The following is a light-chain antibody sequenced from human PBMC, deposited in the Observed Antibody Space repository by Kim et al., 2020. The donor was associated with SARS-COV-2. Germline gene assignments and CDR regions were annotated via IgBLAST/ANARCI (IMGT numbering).Light chain of an antibody. Sequence: VAPGQAASITWCGNKLGDNYVCWYQQTRGPSPVMVNYQDSKRPGGIPELFSGTNSGNAATLTISGTQAKDEAYYYCQAWDSSTHYVFGTGTKVTVL. CDR1: KLGDNY. J-gene: IGLJ1*01. V-gene: IGLV3-1*01. CDR2: QDS. CDR3: QAWDSSTHYV.